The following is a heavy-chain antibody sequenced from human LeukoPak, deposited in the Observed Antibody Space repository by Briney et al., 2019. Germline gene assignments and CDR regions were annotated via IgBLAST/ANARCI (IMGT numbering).Heavy chain of an antibody. Sequence: PSETLSLTCTASGGSISSYYWSWIRQPPGKGLEWIGYIYYSGSTNYNPSLKSRVTISVDTSKNQFSLKLSSVTAADTAVYYCARDDGSYDYVWGSYRFDYWGQGTLVTVSS. V-gene: IGHV4-59*01. D-gene: IGHD3-16*02. CDR2: IYYSGST. CDR1: GGSISSYY. CDR3: ARDDGSYDYVWGSYRFDY. J-gene: IGHJ4*02.